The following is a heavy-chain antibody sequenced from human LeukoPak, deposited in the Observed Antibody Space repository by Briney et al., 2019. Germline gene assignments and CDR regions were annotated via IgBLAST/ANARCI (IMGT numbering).Heavy chain of an antibody. V-gene: IGHV3-23*01. D-gene: IGHD6-19*01. CDR2: ISGSGGST. CDR3: AKLPKRIAVAGTDAFDI. CDR1: GFTVSSNY. Sequence: GGSLRLSCAASGFTVSSNYMSWVRQAPGKGLEWVSAISGSGGSTYYADSVKGRFTISRDNSKNTLYLQMNSLRAEDTAVYYCAKLPKRIAVAGTDAFDIWGQGTMVTVSS. J-gene: IGHJ3*02.